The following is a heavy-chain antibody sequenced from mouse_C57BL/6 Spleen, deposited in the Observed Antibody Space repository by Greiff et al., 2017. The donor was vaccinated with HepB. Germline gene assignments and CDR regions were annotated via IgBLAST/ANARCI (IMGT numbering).Heavy chain of an antibody. D-gene: IGHD2-4*01. CDR2: IDPNSGGT. CDR1: GYTFTSYW. V-gene: IGHV1-72*01. Sequence: QVQLKQPGAELVKPGASVKLSCKASGYTFTSYWMHWVKQRPGRGLEWIGRIDPNSGGTKYNEKFKSKATLTVDKPSSTAYMQLSSLTSEDSAVYYCARGYDYDDEFAYWGQGTLVTVSA. J-gene: IGHJ3*01. CDR3: ARGYDYDDEFAY.